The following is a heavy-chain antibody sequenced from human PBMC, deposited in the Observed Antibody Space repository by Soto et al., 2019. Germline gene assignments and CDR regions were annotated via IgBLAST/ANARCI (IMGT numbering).Heavy chain of an antibody. V-gene: IGHV3-30*03. CDR3: ARQYPDYQYYFDH. CDR2: LSYAGRDK. CDR1: GFTFSSYA. D-gene: IGHD4-17*01. J-gene: IGHJ4*02. Sequence: PGGSLRLSCAASGFTFSSYAMHWVRQAPGQGLEWVALLSYAGRDKSYRDSVKGRSTISRDNAKNTLYLQMNNLRTEDTALYYCARQYPDYQYYFDHWGQGSLVTVSS.